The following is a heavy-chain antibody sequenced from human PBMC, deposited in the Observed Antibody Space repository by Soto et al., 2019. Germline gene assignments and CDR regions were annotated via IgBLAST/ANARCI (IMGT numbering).Heavy chain of an antibody. V-gene: IGHV4-59*08. D-gene: IGHD2-8*01. J-gene: IGHJ5*02. CDR3: ARHGPTLRSPNWFDP. CDR1: GVSISTYY. Sequence: SETLSLTCTVSGVSISTYYWSWVRQPPGEGLEWIGLIFSTGVTDYNPSLRSRVAISLDTSKSQFSLILTSVTAADTATYYCARHGPTLRSPNWFDPWGQGTLVTVSS. CDR2: IFSTGVT.